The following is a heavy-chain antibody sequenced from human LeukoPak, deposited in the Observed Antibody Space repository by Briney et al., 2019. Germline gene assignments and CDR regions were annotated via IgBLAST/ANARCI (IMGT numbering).Heavy chain of an antibody. Sequence: GSLRLSCTASGFTFGDYAMSWVRQAPGKGLEWVGLIRSKAYGGTTEYAASVKGRFTISRDDSKSIAYLQMNSLKTEDTAAYYCTTYCGGDCYSPFDYWGQGTLVTVSS. J-gene: IGHJ4*02. V-gene: IGHV3-49*04. CDR1: GFTFGDYA. D-gene: IGHD2-21*02. CDR2: IRSKAYGGTT. CDR3: TTYCGGDCYSPFDY.